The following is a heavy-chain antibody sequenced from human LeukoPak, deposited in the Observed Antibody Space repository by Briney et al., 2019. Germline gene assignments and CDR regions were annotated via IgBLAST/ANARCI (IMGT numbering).Heavy chain of an antibody. J-gene: IGHJ4*02. CDR1: GGTFSSYA. D-gene: IGHD5-24*01. V-gene: IGHV1-69*13. CDR2: IIPIFGTA. Sequence: ASVKLSCTASGGTFSSYAISWVRQAPGQGLEWMGGIIPIFGTANYAQKFQGRVTITADESTSTAYMELSSLRSEDTAVYYCARGGDGYNIDCWGQGTLVTVSS. CDR3: ARGGDGYNIDC.